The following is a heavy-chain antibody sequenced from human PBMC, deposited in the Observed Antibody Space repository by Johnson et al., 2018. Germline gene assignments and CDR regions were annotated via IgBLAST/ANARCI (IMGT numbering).Heavy chain of an antibody. D-gene: IGHD6-19*01. CDR1: GFTFRSFG. J-gene: IGHJ3*02. Sequence: QVQLVESGGGVVQXGRSXRLXCAASGFTFRSFGMHWVRQAPGKGLEWVAIISSDGIGKYYADSVQGRFTVSRDNSKNTLYLHLKSLTTEDTAVYYCARFNSGWNAFDIWGQGTMVTVS. V-gene: IGHV3-30*03. CDR2: ISSDGIGK. CDR3: ARFNSGWNAFDI.